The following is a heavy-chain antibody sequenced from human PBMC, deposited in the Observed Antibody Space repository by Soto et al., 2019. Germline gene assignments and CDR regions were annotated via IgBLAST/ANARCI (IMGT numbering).Heavy chain of an antibody. Sequence: PSETLSLTCTVSNYSISSGYYWGWIRQSPGEGLEWIVSMYHSGTTYYNPSLESRITINPDTSKDQFSLQLNSVTPEDTAVYYCARGYPRYFDYWGQGTLVTVSS. V-gene: IGHV4-38-2*02. CDR2: MYHSGTT. CDR1: NYSISSGYY. CDR3: ARGYPRYFDY. D-gene: IGHD1-26*01. J-gene: IGHJ4*02.